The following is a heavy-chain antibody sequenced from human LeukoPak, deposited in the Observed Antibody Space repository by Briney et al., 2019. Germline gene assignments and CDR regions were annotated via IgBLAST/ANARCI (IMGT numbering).Heavy chain of an antibody. V-gene: IGHV4-4*07. CDR2: IYTSGST. CDR3: ARGRVSYDSQGLTYYFDY. Sequence: SETLSLTCTVSGGSISSYYWSWIRQPAGKGLEWIGRIYTSGSTNYNPSLKSRVTISVDTSKNQFSLKLSSVTAADTAVYYCARGRVSYDSQGLTYYFDYWGQGTLVTVSS. J-gene: IGHJ4*02. D-gene: IGHD5-12*01. CDR1: GGSISSYY.